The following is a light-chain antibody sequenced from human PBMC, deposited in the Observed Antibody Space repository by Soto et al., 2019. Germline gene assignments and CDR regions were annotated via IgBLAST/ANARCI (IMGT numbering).Light chain of an antibody. J-gene: IGLJ3*02. CDR1: SGSVSTSYY. CDR3: VLYMGSGIRV. CDR2: STN. V-gene: IGLV8-61*01. Sequence: QAVVTQEPSFSVSPGGTVTLTCGLSSGSVSTSYYPSWYQQTPGQAPRTLIYSTNTRSSGVPDRFSGSILGNKAALTITGAQADDDSDYYCVLYMGSGIRVFGGGTKLTVL.